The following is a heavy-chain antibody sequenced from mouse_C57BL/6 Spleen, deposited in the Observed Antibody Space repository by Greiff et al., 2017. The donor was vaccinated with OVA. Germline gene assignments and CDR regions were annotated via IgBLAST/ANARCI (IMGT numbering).Heavy chain of an antibody. CDR1: GYTFTSYW. CDR3: ARGPFITTVPHWYFDV. J-gene: IGHJ1*03. D-gene: IGHD1-2*01. V-gene: IGHV1-69*01. Sequence: QVQLQQPGAELVMPGASVKLSCKASGYTFTSYWMHWVKQRPGQGLEWIGEIDPSDSYTNYNQKFKGKSTLTVDKSSSTAYMQLSSLTSEDSAVYYCARGPFITTVPHWYFDVWGTGTTVTVSS. CDR2: IDPSDSYT.